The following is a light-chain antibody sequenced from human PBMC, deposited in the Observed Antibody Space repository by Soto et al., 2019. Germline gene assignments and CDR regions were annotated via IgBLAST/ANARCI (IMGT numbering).Light chain of an antibody. CDR3: QQYGSSPIT. V-gene: IGKV3-20*01. Sequence: EIVLTQSPATVSLSPGERATLSCWASQSLSSYLAWYQQKPGQAPRLLISGASSRATGIPDRFSGSGSGTDFTLTISRLEPEDFAVYYCQQYGSSPITFGQGTRLEIK. CDR1: QSLSSY. J-gene: IGKJ5*01. CDR2: GAS.